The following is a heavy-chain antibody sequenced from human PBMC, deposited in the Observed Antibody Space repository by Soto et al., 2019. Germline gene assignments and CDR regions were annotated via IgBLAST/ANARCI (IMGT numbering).Heavy chain of an antibody. D-gene: IGHD3-3*01. Sequence: SVKVSCKASGGTFSSYTISWVRQAPGQGLEWMGRIIPILGIANYAQKFQGRVTITADKSTSTAYMELSSLRSEDTAVYYCARVGALRFSMDVWGKGTTVTVSS. V-gene: IGHV1-69*02. CDR1: GGTFSSYT. J-gene: IGHJ6*03. CDR2: IIPILGIA. CDR3: ARVGALRFSMDV.